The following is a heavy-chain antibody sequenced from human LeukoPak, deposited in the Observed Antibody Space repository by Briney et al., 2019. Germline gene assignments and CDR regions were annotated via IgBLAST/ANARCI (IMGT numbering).Heavy chain of an antibody. J-gene: IGHJ3*02. CDR3: ARLFVRATTRGDAFDI. CDR1: AGISSFY. V-gene: IGHV4-59*08. D-gene: IGHD2/OR15-2a*01. CDR2: VFHTGHT. Sequence: SETLSLTCTVSAGISSFYWSWLRQPPGKGLEWIGYVFHTGHTNYNPSLKSRVTISVDTSKNQFSLKLSSVTAADTAVYYCARLFVRATTRGDAFDIWGQGTMVTVSS.